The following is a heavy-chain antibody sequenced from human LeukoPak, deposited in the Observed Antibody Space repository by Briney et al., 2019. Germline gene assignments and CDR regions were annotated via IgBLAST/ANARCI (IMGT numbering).Heavy chain of an antibody. CDR1: GGTFSSYA. CDR3: ARVKANYDFWSGYQY. CDR2: IIPIFGTA. J-gene: IGHJ4*02. Sequence: SVKVSCKASGGTFSSYAISWVRQAPGQGLEWMGEIIPIFGTANYAQKFQGRVTITTDESTSTAYMELSSLRSEDTAVYYCARVKANYDFWSGYQYWGQGTLVTVSS. V-gene: IGHV1-69*05. D-gene: IGHD3-3*01.